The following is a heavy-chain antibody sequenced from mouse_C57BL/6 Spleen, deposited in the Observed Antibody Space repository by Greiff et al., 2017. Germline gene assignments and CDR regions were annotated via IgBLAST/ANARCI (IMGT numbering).Heavy chain of an antibody. Sequence: VQLQQSGTVLARPGASVKMSCKTSGYTFTSYWMHWVKQRPGQGLEWIGAIYPGNSDTSYNQKFKGKAKLTAVTSASTAYMGLSSLTNEDSAVYYCTQGGTYYFDYWGQGTTLTVSS. CDR3: TQGGTYYFDY. CDR1: GYTFTSYW. D-gene: IGHD4-1*01. J-gene: IGHJ2*01. V-gene: IGHV1-5*01. CDR2: IYPGNSDT.